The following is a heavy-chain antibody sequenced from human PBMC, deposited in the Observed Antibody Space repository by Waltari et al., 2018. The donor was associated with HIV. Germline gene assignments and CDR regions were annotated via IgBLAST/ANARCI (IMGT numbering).Heavy chain of an antibody. D-gene: IGHD3-22*01. CDR3: ARVRGPYDSSGYFQYYFDY. Sequence: QVQLQESGPGLVKPSQTLSLTCTVSGGSISSGDYYWSWIRQPPGKGLEWIGYIYYSGSTYYNPSLKSRVTISVDTSKNQFSLKLSSVTAADTAVYYCARVRGPYDSSGYFQYYFDYWGRGTLVTVSS. CDR1: GGSISSGDYY. V-gene: IGHV4-30-4*01. J-gene: IGHJ4*02. CDR2: IYYSGST.